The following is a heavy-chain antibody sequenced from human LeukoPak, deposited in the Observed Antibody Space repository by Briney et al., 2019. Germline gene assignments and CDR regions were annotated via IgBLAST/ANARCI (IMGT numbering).Heavy chain of an antibody. V-gene: IGHV3-30*12. Sequence: TGGSLRLSCAASGYTFSSHGIHWVRQAPGKGLEWVAVISYDGSNKYYADSVKGRFSISRDNARNTVYLQMNSLRAEDTAVYFCARLRCDVGDCYSAGQNFWGQGTLVTVSS. CDR2: ISYDGSNK. CDR3: ARLRCDVGDCYSAGQNF. D-gene: IGHD2-21*02. CDR1: GYTFSSHG. J-gene: IGHJ4*02.